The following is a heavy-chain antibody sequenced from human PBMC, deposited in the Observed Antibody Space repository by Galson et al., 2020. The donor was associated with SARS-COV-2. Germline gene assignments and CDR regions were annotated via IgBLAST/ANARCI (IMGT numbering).Heavy chain of an antibody. CDR2: IYSSGST. D-gene: IGHD3-3*01. CDR3: AGEGITIFGVVIKDYYYGMDV. CDR1: GGSISSSSYY. V-gene: IGHV4-39*01. J-gene: IGHJ6*02. Sequence: SETLSLTCTVSGGSISSSSYYWGWIRQPPGKGLEWIGSIYSSGSTYYNPSLKSRVTISVDTSKNQFSLKLSSVTAADTAVYYCAGEGITIFGVVIKDYYYGMDVWGQGTTVTVSS.